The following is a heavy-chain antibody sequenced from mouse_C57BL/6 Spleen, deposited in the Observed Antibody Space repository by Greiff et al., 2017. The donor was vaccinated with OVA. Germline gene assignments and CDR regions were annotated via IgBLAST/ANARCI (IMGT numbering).Heavy chain of an antibody. CDR2: IYPRSGNT. D-gene: IGHD1-1*01. CDR3: ARLPLLLRYLDY. J-gene: IGHJ2*01. V-gene: IGHV1-81*01. CDR1: GYTFTSYG. Sequence: QVTLKESGAELARPGASVKLSCKASGYTFTSYGISWVKQRTGQGLEWIGEIYPRSGNTYYNEKFKGKATLTADKSSSTAYMELRSLTSEDSAVYFCARLPLLLRYLDYWGQGTTLTVSS.